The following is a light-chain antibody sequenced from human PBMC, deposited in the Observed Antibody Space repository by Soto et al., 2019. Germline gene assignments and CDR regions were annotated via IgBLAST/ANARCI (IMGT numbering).Light chain of an antibody. V-gene: IGKV3-20*01. J-gene: IGKJ1*01. CDR2: DAF. CDR3: QVYTSLPQT. CDR1: QTVGSDY. Sequence: EVVLTQSPGTLSLSPGERATLSCRASQTVGSDYLAWYQQKPDQAPRLLIYDAFIRATGVPDRFSGSGSGTDFSLTISRLEPEDFAVYYCQVYTSLPQTFGQGTKV.